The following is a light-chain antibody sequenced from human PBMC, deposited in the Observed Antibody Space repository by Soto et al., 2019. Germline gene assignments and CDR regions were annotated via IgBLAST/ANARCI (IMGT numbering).Light chain of an antibody. V-gene: IGKV1-5*01. CDR1: QSIGTW. J-gene: IGKJ1*01. CDR3: QQYKSYWT. CDR2: DVS. Sequence: DIQMTQSPSTLSASVGDGVTITCRASQSIGTWLAWYQQKPGKAPKVMIYDVSTLKSGAPSRFSSSACATESTLSISSLQPDDFATYYCQQYKSYWTYGQGTKV.